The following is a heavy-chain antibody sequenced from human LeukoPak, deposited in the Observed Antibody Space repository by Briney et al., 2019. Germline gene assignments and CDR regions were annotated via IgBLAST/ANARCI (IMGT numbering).Heavy chain of an antibody. Sequence: PGGSLRLSCAASGFTFSSYAMSWVRQAPGKGLEWVSAISGSGGSTYYADSVKGRFTISRDNSKNTLYLQMNSLRAEDTAAYYCAKDRDSSSWSELFDYWGQGTLVTVSS. V-gene: IGHV3-23*01. CDR3: AKDRDSSSWSELFDY. CDR2: ISGSGGST. D-gene: IGHD6-13*01. CDR1: GFTFSSYA. J-gene: IGHJ4*02.